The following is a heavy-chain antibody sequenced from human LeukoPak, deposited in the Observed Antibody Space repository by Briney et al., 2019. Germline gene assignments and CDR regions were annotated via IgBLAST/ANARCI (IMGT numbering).Heavy chain of an antibody. V-gene: IGHV4-59*01. D-gene: IGHD1-26*01. CDR2: ISDSGGT. J-gene: IGHJ4*02. Sequence: KPSETLSLTCTVSGGSISSYYWSWIRQPPGEGLEWIAFISDSGGTNYHPSLKSRVTISVDTSKNQLSLRLSSVTAADTAVYYCARDGTSGRALDYWGQGTLVTVSS. CDR3: ARDGTSGRALDY. CDR1: GGSISSYY.